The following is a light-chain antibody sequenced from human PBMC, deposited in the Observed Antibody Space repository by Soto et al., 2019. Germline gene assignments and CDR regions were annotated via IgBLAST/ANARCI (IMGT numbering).Light chain of an antibody. CDR1: TSDIGHYNY. J-gene: IGLJ1*01. CDR3: NSYKRSRDYV. CDR2: EVT. V-gene: IGLV2-14*01. Sequence: QSALTQPASVSGSPGQSITISCTGTTSDIGHYNYVSWYQHHPGKAPKLMIYEVTNRPSGISKRFSGSKSGNTATLTISGLQAEDEADYYCNSYKRSRDYVFGSGTKVTVL.